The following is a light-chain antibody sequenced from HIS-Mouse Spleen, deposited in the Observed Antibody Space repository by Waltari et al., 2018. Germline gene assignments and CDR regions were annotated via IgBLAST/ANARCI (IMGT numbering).Light chain of an antibody. CDR1: QGISNY. CDR2: AAS. CDR3: QKYNSAPRT. V-gene: IGKV1-27*01. Sequence: IQMTESTSSLSASVGDSVTITCRASQGISNYLAWYQQKPGKVPKLLIYAASTLHSGIPSRFSGSGSGTDFTLTISSLQPEDVATYYCQKYNSAPRTFGQGTKVEIK. J-gene: IGKJ1*01.